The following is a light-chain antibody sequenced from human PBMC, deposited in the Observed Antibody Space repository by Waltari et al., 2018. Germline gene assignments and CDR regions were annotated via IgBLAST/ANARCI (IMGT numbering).Light chain of an antibody. Sequence: QPPSVSGSPGPSVTISCTGTSGDIGGYNYVSWYQQHPGKVPKVMIYDVSKRPSGVSDRFSGSKSGNTASLTISGLQAEDEADYYCSSYAGSNTFLFGGGTRLTVL. V-gene: IGLV2-11*01. CDR1: SGDIGGYNY. CDR3: SSYAGSNTFL. CDR2: DVS. J-gene: IGLJ2*01.